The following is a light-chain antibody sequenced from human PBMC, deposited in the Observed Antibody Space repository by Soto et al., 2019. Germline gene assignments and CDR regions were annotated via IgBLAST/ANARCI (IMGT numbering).Light chain of an antibody. Sequence: EIALTQSPATLSSCPGDGVTLSCRASQYINTRLAWYQHRPGQAPRLLIYGASTRATGIPARFSGSGSGTEFTLTISSLQSEDFAVYYCQQYNNWPPITFGQGTLLEIK. J-gene: IGKJ5*01. CDR1: QYINTR. CDR2: GAS. CDR3: QQYNNWPPIT. V-gene: IGKV3-15*01.